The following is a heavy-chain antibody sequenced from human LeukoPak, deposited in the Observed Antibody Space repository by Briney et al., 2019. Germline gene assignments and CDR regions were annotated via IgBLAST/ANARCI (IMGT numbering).Heavy chain of an antibody. V-gene: IGHV3-7*01. J-gene: IGHJ4*02. Sequence: PGGSLRLSCAASGFTFSTYWMTWVRQAPGKGLEWVANMKQDGSEKYYVDSVKGRFTISRDNAKNSLYLQMNSLRAEDTAVYYCARIPSGRRDFDYWGQGTLVTVSS. CDR2: MKQDGSEK. CDR1: GFTFSTYW. CDR3: ARIPSGRRDFDY. D-gene: IGHD2-2*02.